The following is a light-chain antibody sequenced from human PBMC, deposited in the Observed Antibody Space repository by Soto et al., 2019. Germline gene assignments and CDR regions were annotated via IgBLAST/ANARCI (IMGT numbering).Light chain of an antibody. CDR1: QSVSSSF. J-gene: IGKJ1*01. CDR2: GAS. Sequence: EIVLTQSPGTLSLSPGERATLSCRASQSVSSSFLGWYQQKPGQAPRLLIYGASNRATDIPDRFSGSASGTDFTLTISRLEPEDFAVYYCLHLGSSPPWTFGRGTTVEIK. V-gene: IGKV3-20*01. CDR3: LHLGSSPPWT.